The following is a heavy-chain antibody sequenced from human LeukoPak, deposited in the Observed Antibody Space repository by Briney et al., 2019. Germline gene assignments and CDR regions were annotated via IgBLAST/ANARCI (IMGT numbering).Heavy chain of an antibody. J-gene: IGHJ4*02. D-gene: IGHD1-14*01. CDR1: GGSIGTYY. Sequence: PSETLSLTCTVSGGSIGTYYWSWIRQPPGKGLEWIGYIYYTGSTNYNPSLKSRVTISVDTSKNQFSLKLSSVTAADTAVYYCASGRVYREPLSYWGQGTLVTVSS. V-gene: IGHV4-59*08. CDR2: IYYTGST. CDR3: ASGRVYREPLSY.